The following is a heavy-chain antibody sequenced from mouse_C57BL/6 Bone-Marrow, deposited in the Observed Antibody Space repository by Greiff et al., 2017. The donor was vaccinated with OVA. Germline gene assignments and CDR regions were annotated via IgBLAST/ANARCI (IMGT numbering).Heavy chain of an antibody. D-gene: IGHD2-3*01. CDR2: ISNGGGST. CDR3: ARRYDGYYYAMDY. J-gene: IGHJ4*01. Sequence: EVKLVESGGGLVQPGGSLKLSCAASGFTFSDYYMYWVRQTPEKRLEWVAYISNGGGSTYYPDTVKGRFTISRDNAKNTLYLQMSRLKSEDTAMYYCARRYDGYYYAMDYWGQGTSVTVSS. CDR1: GFTFSDYY. V-gene: IGHV5-12*01.